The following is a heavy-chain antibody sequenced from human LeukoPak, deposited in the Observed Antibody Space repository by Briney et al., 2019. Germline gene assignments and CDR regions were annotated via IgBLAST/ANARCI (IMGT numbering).Heavy chain of an antibody. CDR2: ISYDGSNK. J-gene: IGHJ4*02. CDR1: GFTFSGCA. CDR3: SVGYRSSWPPSFY. D-gene: IGHD6-13*01. Sequence: GRSLRLSCAASGFTFSGCAMHWVRQAPGKGLEWVAVISYDGSNKYYADYVKGRFTISRDNSKNTLYLQMNSLRAEDTAVYYCSVGYRSSWPPSFYWGQGTLVTVSS. V-gene: IGHV3-30*04.